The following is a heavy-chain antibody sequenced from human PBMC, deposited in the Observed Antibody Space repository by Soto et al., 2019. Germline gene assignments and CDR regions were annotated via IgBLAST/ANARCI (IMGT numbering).Heavy chain of an antibody. CDR3: AKEKYYGSGTYVGGMDV. J-gene: IGHJ6*02. V-gene: IGHV3-23*01. Sequence: GSLRLACAASGLTFSSYAVSWVRQAPGKGLEWVSGISGSGDSTYYADSVKGRFTFSRDNSKNTLYLQMNRLRAEDTAVYYCAKEKYYGSGTYVGGMDVWGQGTTGTGSS. D-gene: IGHD3-10*01. CDR1: GLTFSSYA. CDR2: ISGSGDST.